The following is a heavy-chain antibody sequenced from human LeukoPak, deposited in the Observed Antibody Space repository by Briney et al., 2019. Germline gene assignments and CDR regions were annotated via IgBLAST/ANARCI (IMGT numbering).Heavy chain of an antibody. J-gene: IGHJ5*02. CDR2: MKPDGSAT. D-gene: IGHD2-2*01. Sequence: GGSLRLFCAASGLIFSNFCMYWVRQAPGKGLEWVATMKPDGSATYYVDSVKGRFTISRDNAENSLYLQVNGLRAEDTAVYYCARDPGYCTSALCYAGIRFDPWGQGTLVTVSS. CDR1: GLIFSNFC. CDR3: ARDPGYCTSALCYAGIRFDP. V-gene: IGHV3-7*05.